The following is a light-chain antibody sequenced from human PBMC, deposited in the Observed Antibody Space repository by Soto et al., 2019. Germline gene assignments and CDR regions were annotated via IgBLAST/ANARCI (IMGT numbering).Light chain of an antibody. J-gene: IGKJ3*01. CDR2: WAS. V-gene: IGKV4-1*01. CDR3: QQYYSTPVT. Sequence: DIVMTQSPDSLAVSLGERATINCKSSQSVLYSSNNKNYLAWYQQKPGQPPKLLIYWASTRESGVPDRFSGSGSGTDFTLTISSLQAEDVAFYYSQQYYSTPVTFGPGTKVDLK. CDR1: QSVLYSSNNKNY.